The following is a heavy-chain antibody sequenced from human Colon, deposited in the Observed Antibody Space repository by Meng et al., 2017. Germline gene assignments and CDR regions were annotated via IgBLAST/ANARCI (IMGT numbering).Heavy chain of an antibody. V-gene: IGHV2-5*01. D-gene: IGHD3-10*01. Sequence: SGHTLAKLTQTLTLTCTFSGFPPSTSGGGVGWIRQPPGKPLEWLALIYWNDDKRYSPSLKNKLTITKDTSKHQVVLTMTNMDPVDAATYSFVYFTMVRVSYRDYWGQGTLVTVSS. J-gene: IGHJ4*02. CDR2: IYWNDDK. CDR1: GFPPSTSGGG. CDR3: VYFTMVRVSYRDY.